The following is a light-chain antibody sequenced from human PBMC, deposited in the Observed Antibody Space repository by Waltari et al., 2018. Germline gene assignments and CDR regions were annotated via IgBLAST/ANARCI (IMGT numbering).Light chain of an antibody. CDR1: QPNIGNNY. CDR2: EDS. V-gene: IGLV1-51*02. Sequence: QSVLTQPPSVSAAPGQRVTIPCSGGQPNIGNNYVSWYRQFPGTAPKLLIYEDSERPSGVPGRFSGSKSGTSATLDITGLQAGDEADYYCGTWDSSLSGAVFGGGTHLTVL. J-gene: IGLJ7*01. CDR3: GTWDSSLSGAV.